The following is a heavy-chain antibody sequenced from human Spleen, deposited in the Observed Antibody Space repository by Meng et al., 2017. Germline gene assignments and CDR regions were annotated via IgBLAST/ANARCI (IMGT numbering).Heavy chain of an antibody. Sequence: QVQLQESGLGLVKPSQTLSLTCTVSGGSISSGDYYWSWIRQPPGKGLEWIGYIYYSGSAYYSPSLKSRVTISVDTSKNQFSLKLSSVTAADTAVYFCARVETATTNPYFDYWGQGTLVTVSS. V-gene: IGHV4-30-4*01. CDR3: ARVETATTNPYFDY. CDR2: IYYSGSA. D-gene: IGHD5-24*01. J-gene: IGHJ4*02. CDR1: GGSISSGDYY.